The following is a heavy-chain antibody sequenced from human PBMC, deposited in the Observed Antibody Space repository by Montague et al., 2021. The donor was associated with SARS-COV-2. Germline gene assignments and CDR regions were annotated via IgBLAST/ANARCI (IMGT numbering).Heavy chain of an antibody. V-gene: IGHV4-39*01. CDR3: ARKEMKYISIWSTGGNWFDP. Sequence: SETLSLTCTVSGGFISSSSYYWGWIRQPPGKGLEWIGSIYYRGSTYYXXXVESRVTISVDTSKNQFSLKLSSVTAADTAVYYCARKEMKYISIWSTGGNWFDPWGQGTLITISS. CDR2: IYYRGST. D-gene: IGHD6-13*01. CDR1: GGFISSSSYY. J-gene: IGHJ5*02.